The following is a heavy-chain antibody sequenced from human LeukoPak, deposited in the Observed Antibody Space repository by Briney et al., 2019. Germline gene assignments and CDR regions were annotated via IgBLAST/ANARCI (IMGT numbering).Heavy chain of an antibody. CDR2: ISGSGDTT. V-gene: IGHV3-23*01. J-gene: IGHJ4*02. CDR3: AKDFEAHSNDCRGYFDS. Sequence: GGSLRLSCAASGFTFNNHAIIWVRQAPGKGLEWVSAISGSGDTTYYADSVKGRFTISRDNSKNTLYLQMNILSPDDTAVYYCAKDFEAHSNDCRGYFDSWGQGTLVTVSS. D-gene: IGHD6-19*01. CDR1: GFTFNNHA.